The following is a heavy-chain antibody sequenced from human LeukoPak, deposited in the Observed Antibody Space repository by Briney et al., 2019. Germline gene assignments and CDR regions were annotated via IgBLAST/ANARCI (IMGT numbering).Heavy chain of an antibody. V-gene: IGHV1-18*01. CDR2: ISAYNGNT. D-gene: IGHD6-19*01. Sequence: GASVKVSCKASGYTFNSYGISWVRQAPGQGLEWMGWISAYNGNTNYAQKPQGRVTMTTDTSTSTAYMELRSLRCDDAAVYYCARDYGSGWYLGIDYWGQGTLVTVSS. J-gene: IGHJ4*02. CDR3: ARDYGSGWYLGIDY. CDR1: GYTFNSYG.